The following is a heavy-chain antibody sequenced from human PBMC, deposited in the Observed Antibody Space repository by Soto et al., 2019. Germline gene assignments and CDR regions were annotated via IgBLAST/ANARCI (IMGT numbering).Heavy chain of an antibody. Sequence: PSETLSLTCPVSGGSISSYYWSWIRQPPGKGLEWIGYIYYSGSTNYNPSLKSRVTISVDTSKNQFSLKLSSVTAADTAVYYCARDSLAARASYFDYWGQGTLVTVSS. D-gene: IGHD6-6*01. J-gene: IGHJ4*02. V-gene: IGHV4-59*01. CDR3: ARDSLAARASYFDY. CDR2: IYYSGST. CDR1: GGSISSYY.